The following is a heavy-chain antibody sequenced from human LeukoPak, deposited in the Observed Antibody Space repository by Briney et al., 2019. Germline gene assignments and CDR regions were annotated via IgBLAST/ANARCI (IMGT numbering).Heavy chain of an antibody. CDR1: GGSISSYY. J-gene: IGHJ3*02. V-gene: IGHV4-59*01. CDR3: AREGLLCGGDCYRDAFDI. Sequence: SETLSLICTVSGGSISSYYWRWIRQPPGRGLEWIGYVYYSGSFNYNPSLKSRVTISVDTSKNQFSLKLNSVTAADTAVYYCAREGLLCGGDCYRDAFDIWGQGTMVTVSS. D-gene: IGHD2-21*02. CDR2: VYYSGSF.